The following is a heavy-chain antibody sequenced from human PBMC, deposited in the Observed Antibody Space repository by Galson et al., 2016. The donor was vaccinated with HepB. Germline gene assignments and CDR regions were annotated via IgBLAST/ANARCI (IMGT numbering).Heavy chain of an antibody. D-gene: IGHD3-3*01. CDR2: IYPGDSET. Sequence: IIYPGDSETRYSPSFQGQVTISADKSISTAYLQWSSLKASDTAMYYCARYDFWSGPFDYWGQGTLVTVSS. V-gene: IGHV5-51*01. J-gene: IGHJ4*02. CDR3: ARYDFWSGPFDY.